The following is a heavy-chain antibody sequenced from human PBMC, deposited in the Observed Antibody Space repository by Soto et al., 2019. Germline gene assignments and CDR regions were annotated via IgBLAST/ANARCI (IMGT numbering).Heavy chain of an antibody. CDR2: IIPIFGTA. J-gene: IGHJ6*02. D-gene: IGHD6-13*01. CDR3: ARGSGSSWYQASCWDV. V-gene: IGHV1-69*01. CDR1: GGTFSSYA. Sequence: QVQLVQSGAEVKKPGSSVKVSCKASGGTFSSYAISWVRQAPGQGLEWMGGIIPIFGTANYAQKFQGRVTLTAEEPTSTAYMELSRLRSEDTAVYYCARGSGSSWYQASCWDVWGQGTTVTVSS.